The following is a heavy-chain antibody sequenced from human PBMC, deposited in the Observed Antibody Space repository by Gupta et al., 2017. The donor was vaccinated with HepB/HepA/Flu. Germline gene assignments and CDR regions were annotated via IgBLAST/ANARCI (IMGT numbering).Heavy chain of an antibody. V-gene: IGHV2-5*02. CDR3: ARLNSPGGAFDD. Sequence: QFTLKESGPTLVKPTQTLTLTCTFSGFSLSTNRVGVGWIRQPPGKALEWLALVYWDDDKRFSPSLKSRLTITKDTSKNQVVLTMTNMDPVDTATYHCARLNSPGGAFDDWGQGTLVTVSS. D-gene: IGHD1-14*01. CDR1: GFSLSTNRVG. CDR2: VYWDDDK. J-gene: IGHJ4*02.